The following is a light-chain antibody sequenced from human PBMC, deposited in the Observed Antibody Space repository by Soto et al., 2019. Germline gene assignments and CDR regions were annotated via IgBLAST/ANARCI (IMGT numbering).Light chain of an antibody. CDR1: QRVSSN. CDR3: QQYNNWPPIT. CDR2: GAS. J-gene: IGKJ5*01. V-gene: IGKV3-15*01. Sequence: IVMTHSPATLSVSPCEMAALSWSASQRVSSNLAWYPQKPGQAPRLLIYGASTRATGIPARFSGSGSGTEFTLTISSLQSEDFAVYYCQQYNNWPPITFGQGTRLEIK.